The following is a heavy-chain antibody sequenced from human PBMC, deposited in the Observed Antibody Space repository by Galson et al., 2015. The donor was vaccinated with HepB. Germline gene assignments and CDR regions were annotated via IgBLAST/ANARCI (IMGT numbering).Heavy chain of an antibody. V-gene: IGHV1-18*04. CDR1: GYIFTSYG. CDR2: ISAYNGNT. CDR3: ARDTPTVTTKLAFDI. D-gene: IGHD4-17*01. J-gene: IGHJ3*02. Sequence: SVKVSCKASGYIFTSYGISWVRQAPGQGLEWMGWISAYNGNTNYVQKLQGRVTMTTDTSTSTAYMELRSLRSDDTAFYYCARDTPTVTTKLAFDIWGQGTMVTVSS.